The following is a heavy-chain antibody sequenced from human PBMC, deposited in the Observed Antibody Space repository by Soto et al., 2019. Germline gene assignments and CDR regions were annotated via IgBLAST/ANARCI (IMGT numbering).Heavy chain of an antibody. CDR1: GYSFTSYW. J-gene: IGHJ6*02. V-gene: IGHV5-51*01. CDR3: ARQRTAGTDYYYYGMDV. CDR2: IYPGDSDT. D-gene: IGHD6-19*01. Sequence: GESLKISCKGSGYSFTSYWIGWVRQMPGKGLEWMGIIYPGDSDTRYSPSFQGQVTISADKSISTAYLQWSSLKASDTAMYYCARQRTAGTDYYYYGMDVWGQGTTVTVSS.